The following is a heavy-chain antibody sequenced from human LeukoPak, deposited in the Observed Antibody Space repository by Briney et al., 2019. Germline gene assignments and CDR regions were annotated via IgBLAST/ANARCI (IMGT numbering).Heavy chain of an antibody. CDR1: GFTFSSYA. CDR3: AKDLGIVVVPAEFDY. CDR2: ISYDGSNK. J-gene: IGHJ4*02. D-gene: IGHD2-2*01. Sequence: GGSLRLSCAASGFTFSSYAMHWVRQAPGKGLEWVAVISYDGSNKYYADSVKGRFTISRDNSKNTLYLQMNSLRAEDTAVYYCAKDLGIVVVPAEFDYWGQGTLVTVSS. V-gene: IGHV3-30-3*01.